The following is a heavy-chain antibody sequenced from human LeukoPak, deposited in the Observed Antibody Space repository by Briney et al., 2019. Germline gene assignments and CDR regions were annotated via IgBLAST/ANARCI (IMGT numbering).Heavy chain of an antibody. J-gene: IGHJ4*02. CDR1: GFTFSSYG. Sequence: GGTLRLSCAASGFTFSSYGMSWVRQAPGKGLEWVSAISGSGGSTYYADSVKGRFTISRDNSKNTLYLQMNSLRAEDTAVYYCAKSRALAAAGVRLDSWGQGTLVTVSS. CDR3: AKSRALAAAGVRLDS. D-gene: IGHD6-13*01. CDR2: ISGSGGST. V-gene: IGHV3-23*01.